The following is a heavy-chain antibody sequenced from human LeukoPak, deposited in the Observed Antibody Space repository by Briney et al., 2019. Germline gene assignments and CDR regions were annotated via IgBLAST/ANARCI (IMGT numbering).Heavy chain of an antibody. J-gene: IGHJ4*02. CDR2: INPSGGST. D-gene: IGHD3-10*01. V-gene: IGHV1-46*01. CDR3: ARDSFYGSGSYNYFDY. Sequence: ASVTVSCKASGYTFTKYSMHWVRQAPGQGPEWMGIINPSGGSTGYGQKFQGRVTMTRDTSTSTIYMELSSLSSDDTAVYYCARDSFYGSGSYNYFDYWGQGTLVTVSS. CDR1: GYTFTKYS.